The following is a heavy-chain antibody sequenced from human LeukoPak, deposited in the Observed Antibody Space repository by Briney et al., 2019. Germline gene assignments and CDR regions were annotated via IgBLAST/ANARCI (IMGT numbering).Heavy chain of an antibody. J-gene: IGHJ3*02. CDR2: ISGSGGST. CDR3: AKTYGDYVSGAFDI. Sequence: GGSLRLSCAASGFTFSSYAMSWVRQAPGKGLECGSAISGSGGSTYYADSVKGRFTISRDNSKNTLYPPMNSLSVKVTAVYYCAKTYGDYVSGAFDIWGEGTMVTVSS. CDR1: GFTFSSYA. V-gene: IGHV3-23*01. D-gene: IGHD4-17*01.